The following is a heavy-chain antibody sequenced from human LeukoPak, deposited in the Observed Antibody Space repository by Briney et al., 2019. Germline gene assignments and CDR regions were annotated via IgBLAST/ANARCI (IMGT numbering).Heavy chain of an antibody. CDR3: ARNRGLGAIQYYFDY. D-gene: IGHD1-26*01. J-gene: IGHJ4*02. Sequence: SETLSLTCTVSGGSISSGFYYWGWIRQPPGKGLEWIGSIYYSGTTYYNPSLKSRVTISVDTSRNQFSLKLSSVTAADTAVYYCARNRGLGAIQYYFDYWGQGTLVTVSS. V-gene: IGHV4-39*01. CDR2: IYYSGTT. CDR1: GGSISSGFYY.